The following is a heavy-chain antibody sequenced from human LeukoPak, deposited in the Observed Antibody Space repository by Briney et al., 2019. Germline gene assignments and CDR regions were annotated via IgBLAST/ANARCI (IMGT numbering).Heavy chain of an antibody. CDR2: ISSSGSYK. J-gene: IGHJ4*02. CDR3: ARGLSSG. Sequence: GGSLRLSCAASGFTFSSFSMNWVRQAPGEGLEWVSSISSSGSYKYYADSVKGRFTISRDNAKNSLYLQMNSLRAEDTAVYYCARGLSSGWGQGTLVTVSS. D-gene: IGHD6-19*01. V-gene: IGHV3-21*01. CDR1: GFTFSSFS.